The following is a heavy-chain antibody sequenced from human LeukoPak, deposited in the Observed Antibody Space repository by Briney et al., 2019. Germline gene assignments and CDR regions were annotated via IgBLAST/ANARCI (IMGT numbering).Heavy chain of an antibody. CDR3: AKSVGATDDY. V-gene: IGHV3-7*01. D-gene: IGHD1-26*01. Sequence: GGSLRLSCAASGFTFSSKWMSWVRQAPGKGLEWVGNIQPDGSEGYPVDSVKGRFTISRDNARNSLFLQMNSLRVEDTAVYYCAKSVGATDDYWGQGTLVTVSS. CDR1: GFTFSSKW. CDR2: IQPDGSEG. J-gene: IGHJ4*02.